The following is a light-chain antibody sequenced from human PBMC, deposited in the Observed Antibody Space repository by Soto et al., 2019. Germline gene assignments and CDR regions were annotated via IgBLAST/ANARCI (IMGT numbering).Light chain of an antibody. CDR3: MQALQTPRT. Sequence: DIVMTQSPLSLPVTPGEPASISCRSSQSLLHSNGYNYLDWYLQKPGQSPQPLIYLGSNRASGVPDRFSGSGSGTDFTLKISRVEAEDVGVYYCMQALQTPRTFGGGTKV. CDR1: QSLLHSNGYNY. CDR2: LGS. V-gene: IGKV2-28*01. J-gene: IGKJ4*01.